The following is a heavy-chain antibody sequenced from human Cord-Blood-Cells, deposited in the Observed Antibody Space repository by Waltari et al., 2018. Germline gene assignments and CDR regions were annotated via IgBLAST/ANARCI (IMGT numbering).Heavy chain of an antibody. CDR3: ARGFGPSSIAAQDAFDI. CDR2: INHSGST. J-gene: IGHJ3*02. CDR1: GGSFSGYY. D-gene: IGHD6-6*01. V-gene: IGHV4-34*01. Sequence: QVQLQQWGAGLLKPSETLSLTCAVYGGSFSGYYWCWIRQPPGKGLEWIGEINHSGSTNYNPSLKSRVTISVDTSKNQFSLKLSSVTAADTAVNYCARGFGPSSIAAQDAFDIWGQGTMVTVSS.